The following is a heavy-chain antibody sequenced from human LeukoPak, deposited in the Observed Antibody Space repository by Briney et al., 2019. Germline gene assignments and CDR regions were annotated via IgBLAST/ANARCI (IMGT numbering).Heavy chain of an antibody. V-gene: IGHV3-23*01. D-gene: IGHD5-12*01. Sequence: GGSLRLSCAASGFTFSSYAMSWVRQAPGKGLEWVSDINGSGDRTYYADSVKGRFTISRDNAKNSLYLQMNGLRAEDTALYYCARDKDQYSGYDSGLFDYWGQGTLVTVSS. CDR1: GFTFSSYA. CDR2: INGSGDRT. CDR3: ARDKDQYSGYDSGLFDY. J-gene: IGHJ4*02.